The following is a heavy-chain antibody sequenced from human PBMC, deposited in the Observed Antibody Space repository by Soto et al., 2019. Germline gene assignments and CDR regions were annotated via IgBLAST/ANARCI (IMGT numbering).Heavy chain of an antibody. CDR3: ARDTVTTTFGVMRGMDV. Sequence: LALTCTVSGGSISSGGYYWSWIRQHPGKGLEWIGYIYYSGSTYYNPSLKSRVTISVDTSKNQFSLKLSSVTAADTAVYYCARDTVTTTFGVMRGMDVWGQGTTVTVSS. CDR2: IYYSGST. J-gene: IGHJ6*02. CDR1: GGSISSGGYY. V-gene: IGHV4-31*03. D-gene: IGHD4-17*01.